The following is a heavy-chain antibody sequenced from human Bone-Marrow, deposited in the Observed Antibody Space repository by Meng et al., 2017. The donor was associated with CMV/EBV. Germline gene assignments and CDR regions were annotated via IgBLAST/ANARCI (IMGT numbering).Heavy chain of an antibody. V-gene: IGHV3-23*01. CDR2: ISGSGGST. Sequence: SCKASGFTFSSYAMTWVRQAPGKGLEWVSSISGSGGSTYYADSVKGRFTVSRDNSKNTVYLQMNSLRAEDTAVYYCAAAYSSSWPPGDWGQGTLVTVSS. D-gene: IGHD6-13*01. CDR3: AAAYSSSWPPGD. CDR1: GFTFSSYA. J-gene: IGHJ4*02.